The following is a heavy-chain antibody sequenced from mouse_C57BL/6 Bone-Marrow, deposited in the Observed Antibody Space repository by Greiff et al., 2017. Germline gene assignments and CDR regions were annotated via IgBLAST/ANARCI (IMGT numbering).Heavy chain of an antibody. CDR1: GYTFTSYW. J-gene: IGHJ2*01. Sequence: VQLQQPGAELVKPGASVKLSCKASGYTFTSYWMQWVKQRPGQGLEWIGEIDPSDSYTNYNQKFKGKATLTVDTSSSTAYMQLSSLTSEDSAVYYCARLLPSYYYPKYFDYWGQGTTLTVSS. V-gene: IGHV1-50*01. CDR2: IDPSDSYT. D-gene: IGHD1-1*01. CDR3: ARLLPSYYYPKYFDY.